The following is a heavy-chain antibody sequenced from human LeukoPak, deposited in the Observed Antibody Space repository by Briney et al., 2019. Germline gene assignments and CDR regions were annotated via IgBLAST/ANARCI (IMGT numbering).Heavy chain of an antibody. CDR1: GFTFSSYA. CDR3: ARGYCSSTSCYGASDAFDI. J-gene: IGHJ3*02. CDR2: ISYDGSNK. Sequence: GRSLRLSCAASGFTFSSYAMHWVRQAPGKGLEWVAVISYDGSNKYYADSVKGRFTISRDNSKKTLYLQMNSLRAEDTAVYYCARGYCSSTSCYGASDAFDIWGQGTMVTVSS. V-gene: IGHV3-30-3*01. D-gene: IGHD2-2*01.